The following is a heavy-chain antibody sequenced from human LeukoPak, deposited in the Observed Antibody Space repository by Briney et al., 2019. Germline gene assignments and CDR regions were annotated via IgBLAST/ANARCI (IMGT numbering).Heavy chain of an antibody. CDR3: ATRYSSSWYSGDKYYYYYGMDV. D-gene: IGHD6-13*01. CDR1: GGTFSSYA. J-gene: IGHJ6*02. Sequence: SVKVSCKASGGTFSSYAISWVRQAPGQGLEWMGGIIPIFGTANYAQKFQGRVTITADESTSTAYMELSSLRSEDTAVYYCATRYSSSWYSGDKYYYYYGMDVWGQGTTVTVSS. V-gene: IGHV1-69*13. CDR2: IIPIFGTA.